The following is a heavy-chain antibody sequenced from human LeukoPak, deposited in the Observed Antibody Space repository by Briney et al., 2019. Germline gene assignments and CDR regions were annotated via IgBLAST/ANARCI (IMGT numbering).Heavy chain of an antibody. V-gene: IGHV4-59*01. D-gene: IGHD3-10*01. CDR2: IYYSGST. CDR1: GGSISSYY. J-gene: IGHJ5*02. CDR3: AREGTRDPNWFDP. Sequence: PSETLSLTCTVSGGSISSYYWSWIRQPPGKGLEGLGDIYYSGSTNYNPSLKSRVTISVDTSKNQFSLKLSSVTAADTAVYYCAREGTRDPNWFDPWGQGTLVTVSS.